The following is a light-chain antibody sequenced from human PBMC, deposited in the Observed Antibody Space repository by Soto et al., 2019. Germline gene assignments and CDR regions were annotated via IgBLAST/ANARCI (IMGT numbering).Light chain of an antibody. V-gene: IGKV1-9*01. CDR1: QGINTF. Sequence: IQLTPSPSSLSASVGDGVTITCRASQGINTFLAWYQQKPGKAPKLLIYAASTLQSGVPSRFSGSGSGTEFTLTISSLQPEDFATYYCQQYDSFSVTFGQGTKVDI. CDR3: QQYDSFSVT. J-gene: IGKJ1*01. CDR2: AAS.